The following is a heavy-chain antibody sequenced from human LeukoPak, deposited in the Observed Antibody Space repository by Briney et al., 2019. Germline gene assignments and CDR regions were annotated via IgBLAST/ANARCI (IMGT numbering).Heavy chain of an antibody. J-gene: IGHJ5*02. V-gene: IGHV4-39*01. CDR3: ARLGSSGWYTNCWFDP. D-gene: IGHD6-19*01. CDR1: GGSISSSSYY. Sequence: SETLSLTCTVSGGSISSSSYYGGWIRQPPGKGLGWIGSIYYSGSTYYNPSLKSRVTISVDTSKTPFSLKLSSVTAADTAVYYCARLGSSGWYTNCWFDPCGQGTLVTVSS. CDR2: IYYSGST.